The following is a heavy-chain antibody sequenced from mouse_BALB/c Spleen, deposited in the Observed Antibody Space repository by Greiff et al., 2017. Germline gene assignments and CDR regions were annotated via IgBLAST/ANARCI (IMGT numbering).Heavy chain of an antibody. J-gene: IGHJ4*01. CDR1: GFNIKDTY. D-gene: IGHD2-1*01. CDR2: IDPANGNT. Sequence: EVQLQQSGAELVKPGASVKLSCTASGFNIKDTYMHWVKQRPEQGLEWIGRIDPANGNTKYDPKFQGKATITADTSSNTAYLQLSSLTSEDTAVYYCAPGVTRLYYYAMDYWGQGTSVTVSS. CDR3: APGVTRLYYYAMDY. V-gene: IGHV14-3*02.